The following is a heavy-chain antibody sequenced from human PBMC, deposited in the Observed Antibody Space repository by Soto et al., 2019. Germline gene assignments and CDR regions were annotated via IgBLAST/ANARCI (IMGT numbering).Heavy chain of an antibody. V-gene: IGHV4-30-4*01. Sequence: SETLSLTCTVSGGSISSGDYYWSWIRQPPGKGLEWIGYIYYSGSTYYNPSLKSRVTISVDTSKNQFSLKLSSVTAADTAVYYCARDHYVYDILTGYGYYYGMDVWGQGTTVTVSS. D-gene: IGHD3-9*01. CDR1: GGSISSGDYY. J-gene: IGHJ6*02. CDR2: IYYSGST. CDR3: ARDHYVYDILTGYGYYYGMDV.